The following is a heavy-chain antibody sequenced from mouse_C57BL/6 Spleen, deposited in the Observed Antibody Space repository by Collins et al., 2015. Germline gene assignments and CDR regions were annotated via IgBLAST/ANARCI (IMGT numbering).Heavy chain of an antibody. J-gene: IGHJ4*01. CDR2: ISSGGSYT. CDR1: GFTFSSYA. V-gene: IGHV5-9-3*01. Sequence: EVQLVESGGGLVKPGGSLKLSCAASGFTFSSYAMSWVRQTPEKGLEWVATISSGGSYTYYPDSVKGRFTISRDNAKNTLYLQMSSLKSEDAAMYYCARQGYYGSPYAMDYWGQGTSVTVSS. CDR3: ARQGYYGSPYAMDY. D-gene: IGHD1-1*01.